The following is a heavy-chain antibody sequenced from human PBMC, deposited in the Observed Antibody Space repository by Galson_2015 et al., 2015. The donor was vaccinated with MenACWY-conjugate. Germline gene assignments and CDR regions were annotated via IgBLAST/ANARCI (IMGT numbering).Heavy chain of an antibody. Sequence: QSGAEVKERGESLKISCKGSGYSCTSYWSAWVRQMPGTGLEWMGIIYPCDSNCKYSPSFQGQVTFSADKSINTAYLQWTSLRASDTAIYYCARPALVGDYTWRALQLWGQGTIVTVSS. D-gene: IGHD4-17*01. CDR1: GYSCTSYW. CDR2: IYPCDSNC. V-gene: IGHV5-51*03. J-gene: IGHJ3*01. CDR3: ARPALVGDYTWRALQL.